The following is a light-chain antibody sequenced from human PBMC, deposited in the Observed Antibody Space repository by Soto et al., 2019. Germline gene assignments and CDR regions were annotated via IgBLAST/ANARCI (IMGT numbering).Light chain of an antibody. CDR3: QQYNNWPRT. CDR2: DAS. J-gene: IGKJ1*01. V-gene: IGKV3-11*01. Sequence: EIVLTQSPAPLSLSPGERATLSCKASQSVSSYLAWYQQKPGQAPRLLIYDASTRATGTPARFSGSGSGTDFTLTISSLQSEDFAVYYCQQYNNWPRTFGQGTKVDIK. CDR1: QSVSSY.